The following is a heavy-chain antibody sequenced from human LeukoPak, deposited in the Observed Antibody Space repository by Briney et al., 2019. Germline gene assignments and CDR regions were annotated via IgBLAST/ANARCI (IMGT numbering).Heavy chain of an antibody. D-gene: IGHD2/OR15-2a*01. V-gene: IGHV3-7*01. CDR2: IKEDGSEQ. Sequence: GGSLRLSCTASGFTFSRHWISWVRQTPGKGLEWVANIKEDGSEQYYVDSVKGRFTMSRDNAMSSLYLQMNSLRAEDTAVYYCASTLRDSTFDYWGQGTLVTVSS. CDR3: ASTLRDSTFDY. CDR1: GFTFSRHW. J-gene: IGHJ4*02.